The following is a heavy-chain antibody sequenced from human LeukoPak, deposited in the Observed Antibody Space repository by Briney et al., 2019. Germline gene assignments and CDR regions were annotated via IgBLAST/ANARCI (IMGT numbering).Heavy chain of an antibody. V-gene: IGHV3-23*01. J-gene: IGHJ3*02. CDR3: AKDRRVYVIPHAFDI. D-gene: IGHD3-16*02. CDR1: GFTFSSYA. CDR2: INGNGGGT. Sequence: GGSLRLSCAASGFTFSSYAMSWVRQAPGKGLEWVSSINGNGGGTYYADSVKGRFTISRDNSKTTLYLQMNSLRAEDTAVYYCAKDRRVYVIPHAFDIWGQGTMVTVSS.